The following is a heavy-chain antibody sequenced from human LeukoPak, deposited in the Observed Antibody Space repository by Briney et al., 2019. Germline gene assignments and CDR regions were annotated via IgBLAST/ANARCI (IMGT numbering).Heavy chain of an antibody. CDR1: GFTFSSYA. CDR2: ISGSGGST. D-gene: IGHD3-3*01. V-gene: IGHV3-23*01. CDR3: AKVRSYDFWSCHVTFDY. J-gene: IGHJ4*02. Sequence: GGSLRLSCAASGFTFSSYAMSWVRQAPGKGLEWVSAISGSGGSTYYADSVKGRFTISRDNSKNTLYLQMNSLRAEDTAVYYCAKVRSYDFWSCHVTFDYWGQGTLVTVSS.